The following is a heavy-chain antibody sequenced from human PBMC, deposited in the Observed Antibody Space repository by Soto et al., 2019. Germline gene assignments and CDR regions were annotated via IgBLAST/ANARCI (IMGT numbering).Heavy chain of an antibody. V-gene: IGHV3-23*01. CDR2: ISGSGGST. CDR1: GFTFSSYA. CDR3: AKDPKKIQLWLGRSPPD. J-gene: IGHJ4*02. D-gene: IGHD5-18*01. Sequence: EVQLLESGGGLVQPGGSLRLSCAASGFTFSSYAMSWVRQAPGKGLEWVSAISGSGGSTYYADSVKGRFTISRDNSKNPLYLQMNSLRAEDTAVYYCAKDPKKIQLWLGRSPPDWGQGTLVTVSS.